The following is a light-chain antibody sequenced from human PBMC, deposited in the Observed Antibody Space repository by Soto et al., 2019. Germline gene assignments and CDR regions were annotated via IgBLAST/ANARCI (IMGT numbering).Light chain of an antibody. V-gene: IGLV1-47*01. CDR3: AAWDHSLSGWM. Sequence: QSVLTQPPSASATPGQRVTISCSGSSSNIGSDFVFWYQQLPGTAPKLLIYRNNQRPSGVPDRFSGSKSGTSASLAISGLRSEDEADYYCAAWDHSLSGWMIGGGTPLTVL. J-gene: IGLJ3*02. CDR1: SSNIGSDF. CDR2: RNN.